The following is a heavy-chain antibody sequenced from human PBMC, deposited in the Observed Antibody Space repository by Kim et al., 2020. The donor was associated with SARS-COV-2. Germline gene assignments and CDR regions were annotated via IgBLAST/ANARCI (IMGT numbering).Heavy chain of an antibody. V-gene: IGHV1-46*01. D-gene: IGHD6-13*01. Sequence: ASVKVSCKASGYTFTSYYMHWVRQAPGQGLEWMGIINPSGGSTSYAQKFQGRVTMTRDTSTSTVYMELSSLRSEDTAVYYCARDRQQLSTDYYYGMDVWGQGTTVTVSS. CDR1: GYTFTSYY. CDR2: INPSGGST. J-gene: IGHJ6*02. CDR3: ARDRQQLSTDYYYGMDV.